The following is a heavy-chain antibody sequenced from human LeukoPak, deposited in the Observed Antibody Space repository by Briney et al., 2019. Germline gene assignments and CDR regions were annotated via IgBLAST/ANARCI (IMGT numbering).Heavy chain of an antibody. Sequence: PGGSLRLSCAASGLIFNYYSMNWVRQAPGKGREWVSYISSSSSSIYYADSVKGRFTISRDNAKNSLYLQMNSLRDEDTAVYYCTKESVTYLDYWGQGTLVTVSS. CDR1: GLIFNYYS. V-gene: IGHV3-48*02. J-gene: IGHJ4*02. D-gene: IGHD2-21*02. CDR2: ISSSSSSI. CDR3: TKESVTYLDY.